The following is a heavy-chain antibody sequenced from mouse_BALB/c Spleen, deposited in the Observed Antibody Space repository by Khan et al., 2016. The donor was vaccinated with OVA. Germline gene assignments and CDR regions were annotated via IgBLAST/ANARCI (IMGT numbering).Heavy chain of an antibody. V-gene: IGHV3-2*02. J-gene: IGHJ2*01. Sequence: LQQSGPGLVKPSQSLSLTCTVTGYSITSDYAWNWIRQFPGNKLEWMGYISYSGSTSYNPSLKSRISITRDTSKNQFFLQLNSVTTEDTATYYCARWGNSYFDYWGQGTTLTVSS. CDR1: GYSITSDYA. CDR2: ISYSGST. CDR3: ARWGNSYFDY.